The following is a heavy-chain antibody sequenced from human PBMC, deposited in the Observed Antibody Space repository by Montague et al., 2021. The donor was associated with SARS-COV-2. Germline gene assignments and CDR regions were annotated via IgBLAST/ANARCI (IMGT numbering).Heavy chain of an antibody. J-gene: IGHJ4*02. CDR2: INYSGTT. CDR1: GGSITDRNYY. CDR3: ARHWGIAAAGN. V-gene: IGHV4-39*01. D-gene: IGHD6-13*01. Sequence: SETLSLTCSVSGGSITDRNYYWGCIRQSPGKGLEWIGAINYSGTTYYNPSLKSRVTISLDTSKNQFSLKMTSVTAADTAVYYCARHWGIAAAGNWGQGTLVTVSS.